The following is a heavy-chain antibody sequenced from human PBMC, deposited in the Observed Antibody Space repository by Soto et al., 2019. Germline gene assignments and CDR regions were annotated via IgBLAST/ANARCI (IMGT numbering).Heavy chain of an antibody. CDR1: GGSISSGDYY. J-gene: IGHJ5*02. CDR2: IYYSGST. Sequence: QVQLQESGPGLVKPSQTLSLTCTVSGGSISSGDYYWSWIRQHPGKGLEWIRYIYYSGSTYYNPSLKSRVTISVDTSKHQFSLKLSSVTAADTAVYYCARWWSGSRQGFDPWGQGTLVTVSS. D-gene: IGHD3-3*01. V-gene: IGHV4-31*03. CDR3: ARWWSGSRQGFDP.